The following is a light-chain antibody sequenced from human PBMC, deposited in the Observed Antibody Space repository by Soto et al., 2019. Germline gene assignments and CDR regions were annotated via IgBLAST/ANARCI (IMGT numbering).Light chain of an antibody. Sequence: DLQMTQSPSSLSASVGDRVTITCRASQSISSYLNWYQQKPGKAPKLLIYAASSLQSGVPSRFSGSRSGTDFTLTISSLQPEDFATDYCQQSYSTPIFTFGPGTKVDIK. J-gene: IGKJ3*01. CDR2: AAS. V-gene: IGKV1-39*01. CDR1: QSISSY. CDR3: QQSYSTPIFT.